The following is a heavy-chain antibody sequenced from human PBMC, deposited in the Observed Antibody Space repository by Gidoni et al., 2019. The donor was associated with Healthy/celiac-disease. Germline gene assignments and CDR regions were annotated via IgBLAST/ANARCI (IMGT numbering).Heavy chain of an antibody. V-gene: IGHV4-59*01. D-gene: IGHD3-10*01. CDR1: GGSISSYY. CDR3: ARVFVFEGFGEFRFDY. J-gene: IGHJ4*02. Sequence: QVQLQASGPGLVKPSETLSLTCTVSGGSISSYYWSWIRQPPGKGLEWIGYIYYSGSTNYNPSLKSRVTISVDTSKNQFSLKLSSVTAADTAVYYCARVFVFEGFGEFRFDYWGQGTLVTVSS. CDR2: IYYSGST.